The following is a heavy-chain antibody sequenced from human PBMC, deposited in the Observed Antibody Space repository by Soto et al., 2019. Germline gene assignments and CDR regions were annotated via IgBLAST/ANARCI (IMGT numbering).Heavy chain of an antibody. D-gene: IGHD3-3*01. CDR1: GGTFSSYA. CDR2: IIPIFGTA. J-gene: IGHJ6*02. V-gene: IGHV1-69*13. CDR3: ARGTIFGVATYYYYGMDV. Sequence: ASVKVSCKASGGTFSSYAISWVRQAPGQGLEWMGGIIPIFGTANYAQKFQGRVTITADESTSTAYMELSSLRSEDTAVYYCARGTIFGVATYYYYGMDVWGQGTTVTVSS.